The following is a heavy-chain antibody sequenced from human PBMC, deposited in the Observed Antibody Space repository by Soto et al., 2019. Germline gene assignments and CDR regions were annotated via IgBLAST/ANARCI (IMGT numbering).Heavy chain of an antibody. J-gene: IGHJ5*02. Sequence: SCKASGGTFSNSGIIWIRQPPGKGLEWIGYIYYSGSTNYNPSLKSRVTISVDTSKNQFSLKLSSVTAADTAVYYCARSAGSWFDPWGQGTLVTVSS. D-gene: IGHD1-26*01. V-gene: IGHV4-61*08. CDR1: GGTFSNSGI. CDR3: ARSAGSWFDP. CDR2: IYYSGST.